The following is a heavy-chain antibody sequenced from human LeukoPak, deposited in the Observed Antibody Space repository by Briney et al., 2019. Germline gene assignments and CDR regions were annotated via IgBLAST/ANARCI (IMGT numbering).Heavy chain of an antibody. Sequence: GGSLRLSCTASGFTFKSYTMHWVRQAPGKGLEWVAVVSYDGSNKYYADSVKGRFTISRDNSKDTLYLQMNSLRTEDTAVYYCASLAHRYGSSWHLIYDAFDIWGQGTMVTVSS. D-gene: IGHD6-13*01. CDR3: ASLAHRYGSSWHLIYDAFDI. J-gene: IGHJ3*02. CDR1: GFTFKSYT. V-gene: IGHV3-30-3*01. CDR2: VSYDGSNK.